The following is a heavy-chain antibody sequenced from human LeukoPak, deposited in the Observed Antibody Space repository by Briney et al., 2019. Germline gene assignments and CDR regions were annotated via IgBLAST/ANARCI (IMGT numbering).Heavy chain of an antibody. Sequence: SQTLSLTCAISGDSVSSNSAAWNWIRQSPSRGLEWLGRTYYRSKWYNDYAVSVKSRITINPDTSKNQFSLQLNSVAPEDTAVYYCASSILIVGATPGWFDPWGQGTLVTVSS. CDR3: ASSILIVGATPGWFDP. J-gene: IGHJ5*02. CDR2: TYYRSKWYN. CDR1: GDSVSSNSAA. D-gene: IGHD1-26*01. V-gene: IGHV6-1*01.